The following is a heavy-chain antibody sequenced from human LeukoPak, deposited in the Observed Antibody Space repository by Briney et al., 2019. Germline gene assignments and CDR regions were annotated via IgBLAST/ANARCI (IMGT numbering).Heavy chain of an antibody. Sequence: SGTLSLTCGVSGGSITNTNYWTWVRQPPGKGLEWIGEVNLPGSTNYNPSLMGRVAISVDKSENHVSLQLTSVTAADTAVYYCAREGGPYRPLDYSGQGTLVTVSS. J-gene: IGHJ4*02. CDR1: GGSITNTNY. V-gene: IGHV4-4*02. CDR3: AREGGPYRPLDY. CDR2: VNLPGST.